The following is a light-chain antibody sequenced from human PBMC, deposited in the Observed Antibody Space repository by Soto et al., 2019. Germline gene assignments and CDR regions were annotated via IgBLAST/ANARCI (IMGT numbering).Light chain of an antibody. CDR1: SSDVGGYNY. J-gene: IGLJ2*01. V-gene: IGLV2-14*01. CDR3: SSYTSSSFVV. Sequence: QSALTQPASVSGSPGQSITISCTGTSSDVGGYNYVSWYQQHPGKAPKLMIYDVSNRPSGVSNRFSGSKSGNTASLTISGLHAEDEADYYCSSYTSSSFVVFGGGTKLTV. CDR2: DVS.